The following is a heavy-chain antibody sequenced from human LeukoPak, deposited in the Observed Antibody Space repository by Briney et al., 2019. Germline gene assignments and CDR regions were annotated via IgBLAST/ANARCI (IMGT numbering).Heavy chain of an antibody. Sequence: SETLSLTCGVSGGSITSTNWWSWVRQPPGQGLEWIGEISLTGRTNYNPSLIGRVIMSLDESRNQLSLTLTSVTAADTAMYYCTREGGPYCPFGYWGQGTLVVVPS. CDR1: GGSITSTNW. CDR2: ISLTGRT. CDR3: TREGGPYCPFGY. J-gene: IGHJ4*02. V-gene: IGHV4-4*02. D-gene: IGHD1-26*01.